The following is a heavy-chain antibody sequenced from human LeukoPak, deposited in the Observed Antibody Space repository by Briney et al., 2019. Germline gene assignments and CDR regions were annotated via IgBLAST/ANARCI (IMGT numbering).Heavy chain of an antibody. CDR2: IYYSGST. CDR3: ARIAQYYFDY. V-gene: IGHV4-39*07. CDR1: GGSISSSSYY. D-gene: IGHD6-13*01. J-gene: IGHJ4*02. Sequence: SETLSLTCTVSGGSISSSSYYWGWIRQPPGKGLEWIGSIYYSGSTYHNPSLKSRVTISVDTSKNQFSLKLSSVTAADTAVYYCARIAQYYFDYWGQGTLVTVSS.